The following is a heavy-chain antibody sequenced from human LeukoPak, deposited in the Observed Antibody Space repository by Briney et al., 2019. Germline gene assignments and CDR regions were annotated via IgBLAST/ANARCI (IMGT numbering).Heavy chain of an antibody. CDR2: ISGSGGST. CDR1: GFTFSSYA. CDR3: ARAGELLGRRYAFDI. V-gene: IGHV3-23*01. Sequence: GRSLRLSCAASGFTFSSYAMSWVRQAPGKGLEWVSAISGSGGSTYYADSVKGRFTISRDNSKNTLYLQMNSLRAEDTAVYYCARAGELLGRRYAFDIWGQGTMVTVSS. J-gene: IGHJ3*02. D-gene: IGHD1-26*01.